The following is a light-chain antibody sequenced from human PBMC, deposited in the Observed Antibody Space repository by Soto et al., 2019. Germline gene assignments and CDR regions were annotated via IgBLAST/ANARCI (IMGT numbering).Light chain of an antibody. V-gene: IGLV1-40*01. CDR1: SSNIGAGYD. CDR3: QSYDSSLFWV. J-gene: IGLJ3*02. Sequence: QSVLTQPPSVSGAPGQRVTISCTGSSSNIGAGYDVHWYQQLPGTAPKLLIYGNSNRPSGVPYRFSGSKSGTSASLAITGLQAEDEADYYCQSYDSSLFWVFGGGTKLTVL. CDR2: GNS.